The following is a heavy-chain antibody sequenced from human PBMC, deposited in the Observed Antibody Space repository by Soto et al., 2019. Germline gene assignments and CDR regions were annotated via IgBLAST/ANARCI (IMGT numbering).Heavy chain of an antibody. D-gene: IGHD2-21*01. V-gene: IGHV4-4*07. CDR1: GGSMRSYY. Sequence: PSETLSLTCSVSGGSMRSYYWNWLRQPAGKGLEWIGRIHSRGDTNYNPSVKSRVTMSVDTSKNEFSLRLNSVTAADTAVYYCAGIGEDVYYGMDVWGQGTTVTVSS. J-gene: IGHJ6*02. CDR2: IHSRGDT. CDR3: AGIGEDVYYGMDV.